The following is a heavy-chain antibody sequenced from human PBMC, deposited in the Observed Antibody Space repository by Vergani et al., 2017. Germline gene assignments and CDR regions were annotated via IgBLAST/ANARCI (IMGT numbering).Heavy chain of an antibody. D-gene: IGHD3-22*01. CDR2: IYYSGST. V-gene: IGHV4-30-4*08. CDR1: GGSISSGDYY. Sequence: QVQLQESGPGLVKPSQTLSLTCTVSGGSISSGDYYWSWIRQPPGKGLAWIGYIYYSGSTYYNPSLKSRVTISVDTSKNQFSLKLSSVTAADTAVYYCARADWGDSSGYYYDYWGQGTLVTVSS. CDR3: ARADWGDSSGYYYDY. J-gene: IGHJ4*02.